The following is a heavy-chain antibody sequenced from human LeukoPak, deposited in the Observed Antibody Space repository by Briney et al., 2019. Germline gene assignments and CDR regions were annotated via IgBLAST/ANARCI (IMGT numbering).Heavy chain of an antibody. CDR2: FYYPGST. D-gene: IGHD3-10*01. V-gene: IGHV4-39*01. J-gene: IGHJ5*02. CDR3: ARHRHSGCSYH. CDR1: GGSISSNSDY. Sequence: KPSETLSLTCSVAGGSISSNSDYWAWIRQPPGKGLEWIASFYYPGSTYYNPSLKGRVTISVDTSNNQLSLKVNSVTAADKAVYYCARHRHSGCSYHWGQGTLVTVSS.